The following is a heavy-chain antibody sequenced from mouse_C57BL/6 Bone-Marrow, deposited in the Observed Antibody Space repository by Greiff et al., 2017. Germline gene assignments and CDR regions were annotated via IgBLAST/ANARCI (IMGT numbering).Heavy chain of an antibody. D-gene: IGHD2-4*01. J-gene: IGHJ2*01. CDR2: IDPSDSYT. V-gene: IGHV1-69*01. CDR3: ARRVDDYDDAGYFDY. CDR1: GYTFTSYW. Sequence: QVQLQQPGAELVMPGASVKLSCKASGYTFTSYWMHWVKQRPGQGLEWIGEIDPSDSYTNYNQKFKGKSTLTVDKSSSTAYMQLSSLTSEDSAVYYCARRVDDYDDAGYFDYWGQGTTLTVSS.